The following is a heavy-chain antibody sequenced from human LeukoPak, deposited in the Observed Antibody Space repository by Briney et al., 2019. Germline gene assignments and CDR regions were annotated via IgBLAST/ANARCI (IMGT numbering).Heavy chain of an antibody. Sequence: SETLSLTCAVYGGSFSGYYWSWIRQPPGKGLEWIGEINHSGSTNYNPSLKSRVTVSVDTSKNQFSLKLSSVTAADTAVYYCAREFHDFWSGYYIFDYWGQGTLVTVSS. D-gene: IGHD3-3*01. CDR2: INHSGST. J-gene: IGHJ4*02. V-gene: IGHV4-34*01. CDR3: AREFHDFWSGYYIFDY. CDR1: GGSFSGYY.